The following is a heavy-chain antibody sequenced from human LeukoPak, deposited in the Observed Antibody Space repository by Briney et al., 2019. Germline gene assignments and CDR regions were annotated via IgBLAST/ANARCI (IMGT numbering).Heavy chain of an antibody. CDR3: VKDHYGSGDY. V-gene: IGHV3-64D*06. J-gene: IGHJ4*02. CDR1: GFAFSSYA. Sequence: PGGSLRLSCSASGFAFSSYALHWVRQAPGKVPEYVSAITSDGGTTYYADSVKGRFTISRDNSKNTLYLQMSSLRPEDTAVYYCVKDHYGSGDYWGQGTLVTVSS. D-gene: IGHD3-10*01. CDR2: ITSDGGTT.